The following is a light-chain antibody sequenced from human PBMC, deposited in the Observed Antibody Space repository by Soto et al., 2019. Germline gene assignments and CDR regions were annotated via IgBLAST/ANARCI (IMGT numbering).Light chain of an antibody. Sequence: EIVLTQSPGTLSLSPGERATLSCRASQSVSSSYLAWYQQKPGQAPGLLIYGASSRATGIPDRFSGSGSGTDFTLTISRLEPEDFAVYYCQQYGSSPLTFGPGTKVEIK. J-gene: IGKJ3*01. CDR1: QSVSSSY. CDR2: GAS. CDR3: QQYGSSPLT. V-gene: IGKV3-20*01.